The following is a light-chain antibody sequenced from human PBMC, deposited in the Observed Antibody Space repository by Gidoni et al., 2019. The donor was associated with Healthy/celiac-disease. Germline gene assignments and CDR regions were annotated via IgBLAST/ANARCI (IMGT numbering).Light chain of an antibody. Sequence: EIVMTQSPATLSVSPGERATLSCRASQSVSSNLAWYQQKPGQAPRLLIYGASTRATGIPARFSGSGSGTEFTLTISSLQSEDLAVYYCQQYNNWPPLFTFGPXTKVDIK. J-gene: IGKJ3*01. CDR2: GAS. V-gene: IGKV3-15*01. CDR1: QSVSSN. CDR3: QQYNNWPPLFT.